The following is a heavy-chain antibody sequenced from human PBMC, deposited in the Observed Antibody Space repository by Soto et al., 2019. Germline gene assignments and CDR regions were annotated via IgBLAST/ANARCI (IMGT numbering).Heavy chain of an antibody. CDR3: ARGQGVVVTADNWFDP. CDR2: IFSSDST. V-gene: IGHV4-4*07. Sequence: SETLSLTCTVSGGSITDYSWVWIRQPAGKGLEWVGRIFSSDSTNYNPSLKGRITMSLDTSKNQFSLKLNSATATDTAVYFCARGQGVVVTADNWFDPWGQGILVTVSS. CDR1: GGSITDYS. D-gene: IGHD2-21*02. J-gene: IGHJ5*02.